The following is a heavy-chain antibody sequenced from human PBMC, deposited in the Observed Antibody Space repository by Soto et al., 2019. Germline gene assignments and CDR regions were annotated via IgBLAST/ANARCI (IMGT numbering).Heavy chain of an antibody. Sequence: GGSLRLSCASSGFTFSSYAMHLVRQAPGKGLEWVAVISYDGSNKYYADSVKGRFTISRDNSKNTLYLQMNSLRAEDTAVYYCAKDPYCSGGSCYEYYYDSSGPPTDYYYYGMDVWGQGTTVTVSS. V-gene: IGHV3-30*04. CDR1: GFTFSSYA. D-gene: IGHD2-15*01. J-gene: IGHJ6*02. CDR2: ISYDGSNK. CDR3: AKDPYCSGGSCYEYYYDSSGPPTDYYYYGMDV.